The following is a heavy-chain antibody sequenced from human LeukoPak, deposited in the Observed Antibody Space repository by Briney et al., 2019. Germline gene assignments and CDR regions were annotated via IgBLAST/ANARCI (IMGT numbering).Heavy chain of an antibody. CDR3: ARGQLAAAGTKQFDY. Sequence: SETLSLTCAVYGGSFSGYYWSWIRQPPGKGLEWIGEINHSGSTNYNLSLKSRVTISVDTSKNQFSLKLSSVTAADTAVYYCARGQLAAAGTKQFDYWGQGTLVTVSS. D-gene: IGHD6-13*01. CDR2: INHSGST. J-gene: IGHJ4*02. V-gene: IGHV4-34*01. CDR1: GGSFSGYY.